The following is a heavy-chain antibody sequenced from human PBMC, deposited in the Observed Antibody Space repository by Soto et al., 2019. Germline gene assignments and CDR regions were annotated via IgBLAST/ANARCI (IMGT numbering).Heavy chain of an antibody. V-gene: IGHV3-7*03. Sequence: PGRSLRLSCAALGFTFSSYWRSWVRQAAGKWLEWVANIKQDGSEKYYVDSVKGRFTISRDNAKNSLYLQMNSLRAEDTAVYYGAAARGAAGTGNYYDYYGMDVWGQGTTVTVSS. CDR2: IKQDGSEK. CDR1: GFTFSSYW. J-gene: IGHJ6*02. D-gene: IGHD6-13*01. CDR3: AAARGAAGTGNYYDYYGMDV.